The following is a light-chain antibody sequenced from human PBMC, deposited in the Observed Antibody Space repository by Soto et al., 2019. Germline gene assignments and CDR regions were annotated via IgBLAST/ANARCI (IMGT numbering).Light chain of an antibody. CDR1: NSDVGGYNY. V-gene: IGLV2-14*01. J-gene: IGLJ3*02. Sequence: QSALAQPASVSGSPGQSITISCTGTNSDVGGYNYVSWYQQFPGKAPKLILYEVSNRPSGVPNRLSGSKSGNTASLTISGLQADDEADYYCSSYTSTYTWVFGGGTKLTVL. CDR2: EVS. CDR3: SSYTSTYTWV.